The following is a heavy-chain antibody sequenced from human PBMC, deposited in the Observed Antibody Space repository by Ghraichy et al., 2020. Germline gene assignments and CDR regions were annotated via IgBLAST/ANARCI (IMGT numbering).Heavy chain of an antibody. CDR3: ARGRGQLSS. Sequence: ASVKVSCKASGYTFTDYYIHWVRQAPGQGLEWMGWISPKSGGTKYAENFQGRVTMTRDTSTSTAYMELRSLRSDDTAVYYCARGRGQLSSWGQGTLVTVSS. D-gene: IGHD6-6*01. CDR2: ISPKSGGT. J-gene: IGHJ4*02. V-gene: IGHV1-2*02. CDR1: GYTFTDYY.